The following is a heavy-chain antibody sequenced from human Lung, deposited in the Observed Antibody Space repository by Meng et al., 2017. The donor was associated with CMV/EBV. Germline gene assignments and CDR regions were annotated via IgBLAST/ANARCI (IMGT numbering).Heavy chain of an antibody. Sequence: SCAISGDSVSSNSVAWNWIRQSPSRGLEWLGRTYYRSKWYNDYAVSVKSRITINPDTSKNQFSLQLKSVTPEDTAVYYCARGYSHRCEDWGQGTXVTVSS. CDR1: GDSVSSNSVA. CDR2: TYYRSKWYN. J-gene: IGHJ4*02. D-gene: IGHD1-1*01. CDR3: ARGYSHRCED. V-gene: IGHV6-1*01.